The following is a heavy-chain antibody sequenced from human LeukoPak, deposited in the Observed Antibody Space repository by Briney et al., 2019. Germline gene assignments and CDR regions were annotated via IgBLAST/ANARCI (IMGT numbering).Heavy chain of an antibody. CDR1: GGSISSYY. D-gene: IGHD3-22*01. V-gene: IGHV4-59*01. CDR3: ARGNYDSSGYYPIPAIDY. J-gene: IGHJ4*02. Sequence: SETLSLTCTVSGGSISSYYWSWIRQPPGKGLEWIGYIYYSGSTNYNPSLKSRVTISVDTSKNQFSLKLSSVTAADTAVYYCARGNYDSSGYYPIPAIDYWGQGTLVTVSS. CDR2: IYYSGST.